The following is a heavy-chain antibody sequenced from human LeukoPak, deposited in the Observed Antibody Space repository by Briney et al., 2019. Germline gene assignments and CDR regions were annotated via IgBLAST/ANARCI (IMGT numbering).Heavy chain of an antibody. CDR3: AKHRFESGGYHSTD. J-gene: IGHJ4*02. D-gene: IGHD3-22*01. Sequence: GGTLRLSCVASGFTFSSYAMSWVRQAPGKGLAWVSTISGGSGSTYCADSVKGRFTISRDNSKNTLYLQMNSLRDEDTAVYYCAKHRFESGGYHSTDWGQGTLVTVSS. V-gene: IGHV3-23*01. CDR1: GFTFSSYA. CDR2: ISGGSGST.